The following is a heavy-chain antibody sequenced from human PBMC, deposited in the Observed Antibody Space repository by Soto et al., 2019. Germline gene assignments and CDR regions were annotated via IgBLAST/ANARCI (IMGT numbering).Heavy chain of an antibody. V-gene: IGHV3-53*01. Sequence: EVQLVESGGGLIQPGGSLRLSCAASGFTFSSNDINWVRQAPGKGLEWVSLIYIGGSTYYADSVKGRFTISRDNSKNTLDLQMSSVSAEDTAVYYCANRPLLRGTAWGHGKMVTVSS. CDR2: IYIGGST. D-gene: IGHD3-22*01. CDR1: GFTFSSND. CDR3: ANRPLLRGTA. J-gene: IGHJ3*01.